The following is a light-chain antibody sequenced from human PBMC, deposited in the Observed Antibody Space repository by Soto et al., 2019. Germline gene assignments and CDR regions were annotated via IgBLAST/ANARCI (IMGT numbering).Light chain of an antibody. V-gene: IGKV3-20*01. J-gene: IGKJ1*01. CDR2: GAS. Sequence: EIVLTQSPGTLSLSPGERATLSCRASQSVSSYLAWYQQKPGQAPRLLIYGASSRATGIPDRFSGSGSGTDFTLTITGLEPEDFAVYYCQQFHISRTFGQGTKVDNK. CDR3: QQFHISRT. CDR1: QSVSSY.